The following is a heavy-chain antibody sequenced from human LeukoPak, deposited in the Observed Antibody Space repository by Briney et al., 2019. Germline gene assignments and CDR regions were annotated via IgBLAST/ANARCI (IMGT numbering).Heavy chain of an antibody. Sequence: SETLSLTCTVSGYSISSGYYWGWIRQPPGKGLEWIGSIYYSGSTYYNPSLKSRVTISVDTSKNQFSLKLSSVTAADTAVYYCARHGGLAARPGYFDYWGQGTLVTVSS. CDR2: IYYSGST. J-gene: IGHJ4*02. D-gene: IGHD6-6*01. CDR1: GYSISSGYY. V-gene: IGHV4-38-2*02. CDR3: ARHGGLAARPGYFDY.